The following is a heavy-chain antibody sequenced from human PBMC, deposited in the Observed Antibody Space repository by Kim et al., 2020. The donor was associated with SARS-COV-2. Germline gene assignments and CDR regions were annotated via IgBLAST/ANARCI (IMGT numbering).Heavy chain of an antibody. J-gene: IGHJ5*02. CDR1: GGSISSYY. CDR3: ARGYELNDP. CDR2: IYYSGST. D-gene: IGHD2-2*01. V-gene: IGHV4-59*01. Sequence: SETLSLTCTVSGGSISSYYWSWIRQPPGKGLEWIGYIYYSGSTNYNPSLKSRVTISVDTSKNQFSLKLSSVTAADTAVYYCARGYELNDPWGQGTLVTVSS.